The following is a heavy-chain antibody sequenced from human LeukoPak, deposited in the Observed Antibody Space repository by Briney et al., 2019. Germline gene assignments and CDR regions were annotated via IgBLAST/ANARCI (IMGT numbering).Heavy chain of an antibody. D-gene: IGHD1-26*01. CDR1: GLTFTIYS. CDR2: ISGSGGST. J-gene: IGHJ4*02. Sequence: RESMTLSSPASGLTFTIYSTSWVSPPPGGGRGWDSSISGSGGSTYYADSVKGRFTISRDNSKNALYLQMNSLRAEDTAVYYCAKATTSIVGATGDYWGQGTLVTVAS. CDR3: AKATTSIVGATGDY. V-gene: IGHV3-23*01.